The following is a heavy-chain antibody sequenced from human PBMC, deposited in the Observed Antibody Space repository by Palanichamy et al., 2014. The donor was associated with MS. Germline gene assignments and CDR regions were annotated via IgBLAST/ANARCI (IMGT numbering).Heavy chain of an antibody. V-gene: IGHV3-33*01. CDR3: VRESYDANTHEAFDI. J-gene: IGHJ3*02. CDR2: IWYDGSKM. Sequence: ESGGAVVQPGGSLRLSCVASGFPFNNYGMHWVRQAPGKGLEWVALIWYDGSKMYTADSVKGRFTVSRDNSKKTLLLHVDSLRAEDTAVYYCVRESYDANTHEAFDIWGQGTMVSVSS. CDR1: GFPFNNYG. D-gene: IGHD3-16*01.